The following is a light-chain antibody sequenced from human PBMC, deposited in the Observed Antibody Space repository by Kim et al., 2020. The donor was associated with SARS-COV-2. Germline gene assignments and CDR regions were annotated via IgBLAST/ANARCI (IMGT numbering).Light chain of an antibody. V-gene: IGLV2-14*03. CDR1: SSDIGGYDL. CDR2: GVN. CDR3: SSYTGSSTV. Sequence: QSALTQPASVSGSPGQSITLSCTRTSSDIGGYDLFSWYQQHPGKAPKLMIYGVNNRPSRVSNRFSGSKSGNTASLTISGLQAEDEADYYCSSYTGSSTVFGTGTKVTVL. J-gene: IGLJ1*01.